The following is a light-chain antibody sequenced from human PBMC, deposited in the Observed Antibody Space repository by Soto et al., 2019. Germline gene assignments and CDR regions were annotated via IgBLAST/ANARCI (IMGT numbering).Light chain of an antibody. CDR2: DAS. Sequence: EIVMTQSPATLSVSPGERATLSCRASQSVSTNLAWYQVKPGQAPRLLIYDASTRATGVPARFSGSGSGTDFTLTISSLQSEDFAVYYCQQYHNWPPQYTFGQGTKLQIK. J-gene: IGKJ2*01. CDR1: QSVSTN. CDR3: QQYHNWPPQYT. V-gene: IGKV3-15*01.